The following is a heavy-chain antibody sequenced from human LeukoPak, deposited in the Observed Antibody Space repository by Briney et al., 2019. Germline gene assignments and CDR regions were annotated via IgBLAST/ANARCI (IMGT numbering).Heavy chain of an antibody. V-gene: IGHV1-2*02. D-gene: IGHD3-10*01. CDR3: AREAGRGIRDYYGSAPGMDV. CDR1: GYTFTGYY. J-gene: IGHJ6*02. Sequence: GASVKVSCKASGYTFTGYYMHWVRQAPGQGLEWMGWINPNSGGTNYAQKFQGRVTMTRDTSISTAYMELRSLRSDDTAVYYCAREAGRGIRDYYGSAPGMDVWGQGTTVTVSS. CDR2: INPNSGGT.